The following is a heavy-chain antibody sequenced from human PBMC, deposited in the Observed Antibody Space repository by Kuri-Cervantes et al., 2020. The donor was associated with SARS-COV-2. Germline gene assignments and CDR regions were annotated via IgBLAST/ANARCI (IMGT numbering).Heavy chain of an antibody. Sequence: GESLKISCAASGFTFSSYAMHWVRQAPGKGLECLAVISYDGSNKYYADSVKGRFTISRDNSKNTLDLEMNSLRAEDTAVYYCARWGIWQQLVEGYFDDWGQGTLVTVSS. CDR3: ARWGIWQQLVEGYFDD. V-gene: IGHV3-30-3*01. D-gene: IGHD6-13*01. CDR2: ISYDGSNK. CDR1: GFTFSSYA. J-gene: IGHJ4*02.